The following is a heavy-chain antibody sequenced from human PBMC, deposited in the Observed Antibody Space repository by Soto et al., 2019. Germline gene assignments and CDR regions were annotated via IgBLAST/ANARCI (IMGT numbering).Heavy chain of an antibody. CDR1: GFSLSTSGVG. J-gene: IGHJ3*02. Sequence: QITLKESGPTLVKPTQTLTLTCTFSGFSLSTSGVGVGWIRQPPGKALEWLALIYWDDDKRYSPSLRSRLTITKDTSKNQVVLTMTNMDPVDTATYYCAHYYDSSGAQERHAFDIWGQGTMVTVSS. V-gene: IGHV2-5*02. D-gene: IGHD3-22*01. CDR2: IYWDDDK. CDR3: AHYYDSSGAQERHAFDI.